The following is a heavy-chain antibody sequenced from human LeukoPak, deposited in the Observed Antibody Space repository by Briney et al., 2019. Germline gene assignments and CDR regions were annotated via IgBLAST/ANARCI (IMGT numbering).Heavy chain of an antibody. V-gene: IGHV3-74*01. D-gene: IGHD3-9*01. CDR3: TRDLMDYDVSTGLHHYYMDV. J-gene: IGHJ6*02. CDR2: INGDGRSI. Sequence: GGSLRLSCVASGFTFSSYWMHWVRQDPRKGLVWVSRINGDGRSINYADSVRGRFTISRDNAKNTLYLQMNTLRVEDTAVYYCTRDLMDYDVSTGLHHYYMDVWGQGTTVTVSS. CDR1: GFTFSSYW.